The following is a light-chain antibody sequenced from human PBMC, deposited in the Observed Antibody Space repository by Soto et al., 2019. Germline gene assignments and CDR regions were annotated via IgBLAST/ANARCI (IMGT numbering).Light chain of an antibody. J-gene: IGLJ2*01. CDR1: TSNIGSNY. Sequence: QSVLTQPPSASGTPGQRVTISCSVRTSNIGSNYVHWYQQFPGTAPKLLISGKNQRPSGVPDRFSGSKSGTSAYLVISGLQYEDEADYYCAAWDDSLSGPVFGGGTQLTVL. V-gene: IGLV1-47*02. CDR3: AAWDDSLSGPV. CDR2: GKN.